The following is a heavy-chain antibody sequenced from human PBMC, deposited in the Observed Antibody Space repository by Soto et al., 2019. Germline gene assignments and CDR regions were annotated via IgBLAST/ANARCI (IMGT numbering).Heavy chain of an antibody. CDR3: ARAMVRGVIRYYYYGMDV. V-gene: IGHV4-30-4*01. CDR1: GGSISSGDYY. Sequence: SETLSLTCTVSGGSISSGDYYWSWIRQPPGKGLEWIGYIYYSGSTYYNPSLKSRVTISVDTSKNQFSLKLSSVTAADTAVYYCARAMVRGVIRYYYYGMDVWGQGTTVTVSS. D-gene: IGHD3-10*01. CDR2: IYYSGST. J-gene: IGHJ6*02.